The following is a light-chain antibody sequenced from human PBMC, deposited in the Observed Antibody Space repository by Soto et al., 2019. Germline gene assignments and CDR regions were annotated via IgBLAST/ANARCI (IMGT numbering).Light chain of an antibody. J-gene: IGKJ1*01. V-gene: IGKV3-15*01. CDR3: QQYNKWPPWT. Sequence: EIVMTQSPATLSVSPGERATLSCRASQSAGNNLAWYQQKPGQAPRILIYGASSRATGIPARLSGSGSGTEFTLTISRLQSEDFAVYYCQQYNKWPPWTFGQGTKVEIK. CDR2: GAS. CDR1: QSAGNN.